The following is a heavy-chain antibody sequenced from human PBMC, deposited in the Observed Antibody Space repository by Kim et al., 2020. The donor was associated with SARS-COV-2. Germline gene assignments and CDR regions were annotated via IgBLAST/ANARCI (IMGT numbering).Heavy chain of an antibody. CDR3: ASPIVSSGWVAFDI. J-gene: IGHJ3*02. V-gene: IGHV4-34*01. CDR2: INHSGST. Sequence: SETLSLTCAVYGGSFSGYYWSWIRQPPGKGLEWIGEINHSGSTNYNPSLKSRVTISVDTSKNQFSLKLSSVTAADTAVYYCASPIVSSGWVAFDIWGQGTMVTVSS. CDR1: GGSFSGYY. D-gene: IGHD6-19*01.